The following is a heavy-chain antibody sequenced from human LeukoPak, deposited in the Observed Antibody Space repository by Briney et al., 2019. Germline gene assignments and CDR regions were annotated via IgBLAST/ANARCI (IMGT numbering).Heavy chain of an antibody. CDR2: IIPILGIA. Sequence: ASVKVSCKASGGTFSSYAISWVRQAPGQGLEWMGRIIPILGIANYAQKFQGRVTITADKSTSTAYMELSSLRSEDTAVYYCARDTVVVTAIGSNWFDPWGQGTLVTVSS. J-gene: IGHJ5*02. V-gene: IGHV1-69*04. CDR1: GGTFSSYA. CDR3: ARDTVVVTAIGSNWFDP. D-gene: IGHD2-21*02.